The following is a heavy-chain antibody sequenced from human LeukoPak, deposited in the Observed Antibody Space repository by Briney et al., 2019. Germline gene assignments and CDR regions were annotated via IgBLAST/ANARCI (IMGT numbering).Heavy chain of an antibody. CDR2: ITSDGTST. J-gene: IGHJ4*02. D-gene: IGHD6-6*01. CDR1: GFTFSSHW. CDR3: ARVPTRLPVHYPYFDY. Sequence: GGSLRLSCAASGFTFSSHWMHWVRQAPGKGLVWVSRITSDGTSTIYANSVKGRFTISRDNAKNALYLQMNGLRAEDTAVYYCARVPTRLPVHYPYFDYWGQGALVTVSS. V-gene: IGHV3-74*01.